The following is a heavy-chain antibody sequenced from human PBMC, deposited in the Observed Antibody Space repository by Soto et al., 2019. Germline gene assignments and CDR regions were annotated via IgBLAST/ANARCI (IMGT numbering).Heavy chain of an antibody. CDR2: IYYSGST. D-gene: IGHD6-19*01. Sequence: QLQLQESGPGLVKPSETLSLTCTVSGGSISSSSYYWGWIRQPPGKGLEWIGSIYYSGSTYYNPSLKSRVTISVDTSKNQFSLKLSSVTAADTAVYYCANVIAVAGTVDYWGQGTLVTVSS. V-gene: IGHV4-39*01. J-gene: IGHJ4*02. CDR3: ANVIAVAGTVDY. CDR1: GGSISSSSYY.